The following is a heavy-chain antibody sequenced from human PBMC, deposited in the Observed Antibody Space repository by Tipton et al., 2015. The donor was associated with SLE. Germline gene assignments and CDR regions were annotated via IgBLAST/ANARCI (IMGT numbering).Heavy chain of an antibody. CDR3: AKDLFYDSSSPPGD. Sequence: SLRLSCAASGFTFSYYHMTWIRQAPGKGLEWVAYISSSATDMYYAESVKGRFTISRDTAQKSLSLQMNSLRAEDTAVYYCAKDLFYDSSSPPGDWGQGTLVTVSS. J-gene: IGHJ4*02. D-gene: IGHD3-22*01. CDR2: ISSSATDM. CDR1: GFTFSYYH. V-gene: IGHV3-11*04.